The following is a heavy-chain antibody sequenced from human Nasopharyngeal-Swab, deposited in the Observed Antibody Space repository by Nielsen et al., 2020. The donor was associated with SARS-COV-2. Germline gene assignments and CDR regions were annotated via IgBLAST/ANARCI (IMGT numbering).Heavy chain of an antibody. J-gene: IGHJ3*02. CDR1: GGSISSGGYY. CDR3: ARARITMIVVVDAFDI. Sequence: SETLSLTCTVSGGSISSGGYYWSWIRQHPGKGLEWIGYIYYIGSTYYNPSLKSRVTISVDTSKNQFSLKLSSVTAADTAVYYCARARITMIVVVDAFDIWGQGTMVTVSS. V-gene: IGHV4-31*03. D-gene: IGHD3-22*01. CDR2: IYYIGST.